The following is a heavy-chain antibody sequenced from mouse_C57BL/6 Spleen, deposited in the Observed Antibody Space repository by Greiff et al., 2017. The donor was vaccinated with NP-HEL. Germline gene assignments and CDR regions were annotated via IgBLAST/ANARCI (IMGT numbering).Heavy chain of an antibody. CDR1: GYTFTGYW. V-gene: IGHV1-9*01. Sequence: VQLVESGAELMKPGASVKLSCKATGYTFTGYWIEWVKQRPGHGLEWIGEILPGSGSTNYNEKFKGKATFTADTSSNTAYMQLSSLTTEDSAIYYCARFDYDYDERYYYAMDYWGQGTSVTVSS. CDR2: ILPGSGST. CDR3: ARFDYDYDERYYYAMDY. D-gene: IGHD2-4*01. J-gene: IGHJ4*01.